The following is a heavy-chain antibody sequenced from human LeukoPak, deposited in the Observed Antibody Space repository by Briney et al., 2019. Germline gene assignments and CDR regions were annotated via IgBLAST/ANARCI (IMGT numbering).Heavy chain of an antibody. D-gene: IGHD1-26*01. Sequence: PGGSLRLSCAASGFTFTTYSMNWVCQAPGKEPEWVSAVSSSSDYIYYADSVRGRFTISRDNAKNSLYLQMNSLRAEDTAVYYCARDIVGATGDAFDIWGQGTMVTVSS. V-gene: IGHV3-21*01. CDR1: GFTFTTYS. CDR2: VSSSSDYI. CDR3: ARDIVGATGDAFDI. J-gene: IGHJ3*02.